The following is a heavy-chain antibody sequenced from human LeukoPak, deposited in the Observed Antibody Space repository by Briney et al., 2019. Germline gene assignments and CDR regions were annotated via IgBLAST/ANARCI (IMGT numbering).Heavy chain of an antibody. Sequence: GGSLRLSCAASGFTFTNYAMGWVRQAPGKGLEWVSAISGSGFTSYADSVKGRSTLFRDNSKNTLYLQMNRLRDEDTALYYCAKYRDYHFDFWGQGTLVTVSS. J-gene: IGHJ4*02. CDR2: ISGSGFT. CDR1: GFTFTNYA. V-gene: IGHV3-23*01. D-gene: IGHD4-17*01. CDR3: AKYRDYHFDF.